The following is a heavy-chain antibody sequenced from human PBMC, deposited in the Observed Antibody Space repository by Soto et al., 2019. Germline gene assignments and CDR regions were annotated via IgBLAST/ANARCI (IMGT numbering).Heavy chain of an antibody. CDR3: ARGVSYRWVY. Sequence: SETLSLTCGVSGGSVNTDYWWSWVRQPPGKGLEWIGEVHHSGTTNYIQSLTSRVTMSVDKSANQVSLELTSVAAADTAVYYCARGVSYRWVYWGQGILVTVSS. D-gene: IGHD3-16*02. CDR2: VHHSGTT. CDR1: GGSVNTDYW. J-gene: IGHJ4*02. V-gene: IGHV4-4*02.